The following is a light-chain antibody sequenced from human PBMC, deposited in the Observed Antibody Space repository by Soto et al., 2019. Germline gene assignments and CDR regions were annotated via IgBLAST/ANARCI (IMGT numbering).Light chain of an antibody. CDR1: SSNIGAGYD. Sequence: QSVLTQPPSVSGAPGQRVTISCTGTSSNIGAGYDVHWYQQFPGTAPKLLIYGKNSRPSGVPDRLSGSKSGTSASLAITALQTEDEADYYCQSYDNSLSGSWVFGGGTKLTVL. V-gene: IGLV1-40*01. J-gene: IGLJ3*02. CDR3: QSYDNSLSGSWV. CDR2: GKN.